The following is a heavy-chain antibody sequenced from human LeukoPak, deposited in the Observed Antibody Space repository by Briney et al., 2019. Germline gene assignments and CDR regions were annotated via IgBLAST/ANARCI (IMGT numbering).Heavy chain of an antibody. J-gene: IGHJ4*02. V-gene: IGHV4-59*01. CDR3: ARTGVTGYYSLFDY. CDR2: IYSRGST. CDR1: GGSISSNF. D-gene: IGHD3-9*01. Sequence: SETLSLTCTVSGGSISSNFWSWIRQPPGKGMEWIGYIYSRGSTTYNPSLNSRVTISMDTSKNQFSLKLNSVSAADTAMYYCARTGVTGYYSLFDYWGQGTLVTVPS.